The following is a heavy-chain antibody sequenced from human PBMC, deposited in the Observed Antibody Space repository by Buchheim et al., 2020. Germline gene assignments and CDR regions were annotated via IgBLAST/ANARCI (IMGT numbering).Heavy chain of an antibody. Sequence: QVQLQQWGAGLLKPSETLSLTCAVYGGSFSGYYWSWIRQPPGKGLEWIGEINHSGSTNYNPSLKSRVTISVDTPKNQFSLKLSSVTAADTAVYYCARARARVGYCSGGSCYSFDYWGQGTL. J-gene: IGHJ4*02. D-gene: IGHD2-15*01. CDR2: INHSGST. CDR1: GGSFSGYY. CDR3: ARARARVGYCSGGSCYSFDY. V-gene: IGHV4-34*01.